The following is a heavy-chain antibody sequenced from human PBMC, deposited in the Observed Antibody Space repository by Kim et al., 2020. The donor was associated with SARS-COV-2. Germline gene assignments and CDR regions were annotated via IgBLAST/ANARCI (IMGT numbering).Heavy chain of an antibody. J-gene: IGHJ4*02. Sequence: YAQKFQGRFTMTRDTSTSTFYMELSSLRFEDTAVYYCARGLLAGTGYFDYWGQGTLVTVSS. V-gene: IGHV1-46*01. D-gene: IGHD6-19*01. CDR3: ARGLLAGTGYFDY.